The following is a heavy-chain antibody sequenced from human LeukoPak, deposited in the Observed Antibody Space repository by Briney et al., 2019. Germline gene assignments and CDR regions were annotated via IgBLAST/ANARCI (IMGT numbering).Heavy chain of an antibody. D-gene: IGHD5-12*01. V-gene: IGHV5-51*01. J-gene: IGHJ4*02. CDR3: ARVGGVGAYDYDF. CDR1: GYSFTTYW. Sequence: GESLKISCKGSGYSFTTYWIGWVRQMPGKGLEWMGIIYPGDSDTRYSPSFQGQVTVSADTSITTAYLQWSSLKASDTAMYYCARVGGVGAYDYDFWGQGTLVTVSS. CDR2: IYPGDSDT.